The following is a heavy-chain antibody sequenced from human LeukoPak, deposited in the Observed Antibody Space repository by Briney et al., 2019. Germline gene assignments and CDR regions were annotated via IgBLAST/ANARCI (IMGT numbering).Heavy chain of an antibody. D-gene: IGHD3-22*01. J-gene: IGHJ4*02. CDR2: IYYSGST. CDR1: GGSISNYY. CDR3: ARRVYFYATSGYYYYFDY. Sequence: PSETLSLTCTVSGGSISNYYWSWIRQPPGKRLGWIGYIYYSGSTNYDPSLKSRVTISVDTSKNQFSLKLSSVTAADTAVYYCARRVYFYATSGYYYYFDYWGQGTLVTVSS. V-gene: IGHV4-59*01.